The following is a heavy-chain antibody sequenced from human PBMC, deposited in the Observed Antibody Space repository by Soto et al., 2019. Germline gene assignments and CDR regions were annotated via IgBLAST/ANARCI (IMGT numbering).Heavy chain of an antibody. CDR3: ARGLDFTY. CDR2: IYYSGST. J-gene: IGHJ4*02. V-gene: IGHV4-39*01. Sequence: PSETLSLTCTVSGGSISSSSYYWGWIRQPPGKGLEWIGSIYYSGSTYYNPSLKSRVTISVDTSKNQFSLKLSSVTAADTAVYYCARGLDFTYWGQGTLVTVSS. CDR1: GGSISSSSYY. D-gene: IGHD3-3*01.